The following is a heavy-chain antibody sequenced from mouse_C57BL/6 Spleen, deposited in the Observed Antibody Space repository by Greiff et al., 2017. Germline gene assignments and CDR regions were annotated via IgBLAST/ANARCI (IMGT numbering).Heavy chain of an antibody. J-gene: IGHJ1*03. Sequence: QVQLQQPGAELVRPGSSVKLSCKASGYTFTSYWMHWVKQRPIQGLEWIGNIDPSDSETHYTQKFKDKATLTVDKSSSQAYMQCSSLASEDSAVYYCARGDYDWYFDVWGTGTTVTVSS. CDR3: ARGDYDWYFDV. D-gene: IGHD1-1*01. V-gene: IGHV1-52*01. CDR2: IDPSDSET. CDR1: GYTFTSYW.